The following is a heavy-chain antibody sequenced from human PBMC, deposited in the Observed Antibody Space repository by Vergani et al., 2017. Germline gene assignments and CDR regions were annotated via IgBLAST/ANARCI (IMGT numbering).Heavy chain of an antibody. D-gene: IGHD3-16*01. CDR1: GDSIISRSYY. Sequence: QMQLQESGPGLVKASETLSLTCTVSGDSIISRSYYWGWIRQPPGKGLEWIGSIYNSGNGDSSSSLKSRVTISADTSKNQFSLRLTSVTAADTAVYYCAIVKYYSDSTSHFRGRYFDVWGRGTLVTVPS. J-gene: IGHJ2*01. V-gene: IGHV4-39*01. CDR2: IYNSGNG. CDR3: AIVKYYSDSTSHFRGRYFDV.